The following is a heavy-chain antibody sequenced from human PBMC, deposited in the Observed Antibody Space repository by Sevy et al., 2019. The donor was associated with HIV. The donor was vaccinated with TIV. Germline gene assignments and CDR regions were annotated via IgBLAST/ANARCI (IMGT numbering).Heavy chain of an antibody. CDR1: GFTFSNHV. V-gene: IGHV3-33*01. CDR2: IWDDGSNI. Sequence: GGSLRLSCTASGFTFSNHVMHWVRQAPGKGPEWVAIIWDDGSNIYYADSAKGRFTISRDNSRNKLYLQMYDLRPEDTAVYYCVRESSHDFWSGYWGYLDYWGQGTLVTVSS. D-gene: IGHD3-3*01. CDR3: VRESSHDFWSGYWGYLDY. J-gene: IGHJ4*02.